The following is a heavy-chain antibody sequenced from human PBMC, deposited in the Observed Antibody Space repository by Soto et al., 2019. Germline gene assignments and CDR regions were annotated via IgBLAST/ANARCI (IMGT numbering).Heavy chain of an antibody. CDR3: ARVLRGWFDP. CDR2: ISHSGIT. Sequence: SETLSVTCAVSGGSITSASWWTWFRQPPGGGLEWIGEISHSGITNYKASLKSRVTMSVDKTKNDVSLKLTSVTAADTAVYYCARVLRGWFDPWGQGTPVTVSS. V-gene: IGHV4-4*02. CDR1: GGSITSASW. J-gene: IGHJ5*02.